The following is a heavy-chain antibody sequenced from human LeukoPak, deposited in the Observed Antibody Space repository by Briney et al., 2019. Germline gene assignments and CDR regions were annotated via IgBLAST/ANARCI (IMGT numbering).Heavy chain of an antibody. D-gene: IGHD3-22*01. CDR2: INHNGGT. CDR3: ARGRPLYYYSSGYRRRYFDY. V-gene: IGHV4-34*01. CDR1: GGSFSGYY. J-gene: IGHJ4*02. Sequence: SETLSLTCAVYGGSFSGYYWSWIRQPPGKGLEWGGEINHNGGTNYNPSLKSRVALSFHTTTNKSSRMRNSMTSAHTARYYCARGRPLYYYSSGYRRRYFDYWGQGTLVTVSS.